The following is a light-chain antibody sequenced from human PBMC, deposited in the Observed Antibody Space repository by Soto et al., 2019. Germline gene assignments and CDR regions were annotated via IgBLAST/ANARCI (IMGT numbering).Light chain of an antibody. J-gene: IGLJ1*01. Sequence: QSVLTQPPSVSGAPGQRVTISCTGSSSNIGAGYDVHWYQQLPGTAPKLLIYANINRPSGVPDRFSGSKSGTSASLAITGLHAEYEADYYCPPSDGSVSALYGTGTKVTVL. CDR2: ANI. CDR3: PPSDGSVSAL. V-gene: IGLV1-40*01. CDR1: SSNIGAGYD.